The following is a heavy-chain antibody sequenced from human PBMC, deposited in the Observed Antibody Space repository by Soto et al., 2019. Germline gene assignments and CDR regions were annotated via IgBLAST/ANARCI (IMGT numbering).Heavy chain of an antibody. Sequence: GASVKVSCKASGCTLTSYGLSWVRQAPGQGLEWMGWISAQNGNTKHAQKLQGRVTMTTPTSTSTSYMELRSLISDDTDVYYSARDQSSSSVSYYYYYGMGVWG. CDR2: ISAQNGNT. D-gene: IGHD6-6*01. V-gene: IGHV1-18*01. CDR3: ARDQSSSSVSYYYYYGMGV. CDR1: GCTLTSYG. J-gene: IGHJ6*02.